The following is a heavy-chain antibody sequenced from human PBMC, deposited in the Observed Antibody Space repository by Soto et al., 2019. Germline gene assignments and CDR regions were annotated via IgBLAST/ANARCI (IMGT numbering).Heavy chain of an antibody. CDR3: AKGVVATITIYYYGMDV. D-gene: IGHD5-12*01. V-gene: IGHV3-30*18. CDR1: GFTFSSYG. Sequence: GGSLRLSCAASGFTFSSYGMHWVRQAPGKGLEWVAVISYDGSNKYYADSVKGRFTISRDNSKNTLYLQMNSLRAEDTAVYYCAKGVVATITIYYYGMDVWGQGTTVTVS. CDR2: ISYDGSNK. J-gene: IGHJ6*02.